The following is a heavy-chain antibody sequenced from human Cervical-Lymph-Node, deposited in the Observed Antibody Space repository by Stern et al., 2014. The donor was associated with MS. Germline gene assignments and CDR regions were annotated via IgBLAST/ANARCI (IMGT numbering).Heavy chain of an antibody. CDR2: INTKTGNP. CDR1: GYIFTNYA. V-gene: IGHV7-4-1*02. Sequence: VQLVQSRSELKKPGASVKVSCKASGYIFTNYALNWVRQAPGQGLEWMGWINTKTGNPTYVQGFTGRFVFSLDTSVSTAYLEISNLKAEDTAVYYCARGDTIDYWGQGTLVTVSS. CDR3: ARGDTIDY. J-gene: IGHJ4*02.